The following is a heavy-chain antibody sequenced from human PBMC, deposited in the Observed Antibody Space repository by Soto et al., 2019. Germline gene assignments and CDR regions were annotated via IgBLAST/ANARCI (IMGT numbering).Heavy chain of an antibody. J-gene: IGHJ4*02. CDR2: IYYSGST. D-gene: IGHD3-22*01. V-gene: IGHV4-59*01. CDR3: ARDPFNYYDSSGYPIY. Sequence: SSETLSLTCTVSGGSISSYYWSWIRQPPGKGLEWIGYIYYSGSTNYNPSLKSRVTISVDTSKNQFSLKLSSVTAADTAVYYCARDPFNYYDSSGYPIYWGQGTLVTVSS. CDR1: GGSISSYY.